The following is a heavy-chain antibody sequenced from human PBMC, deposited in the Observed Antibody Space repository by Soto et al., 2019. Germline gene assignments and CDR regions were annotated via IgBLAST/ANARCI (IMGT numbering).Heavy chain of an antibody. CDR1: GFTFSSYA. V-gene: IGHV3-23*01. D-gene: IGHD5-12*01. Sequence: GGSLSLSCAASGFTFSSYAMSWVRQAPGKGLEWVSSIIGSGGSTYYADFVKGRFTISRDNSKNTLYLQMNSLRSEDTALYYCARDQGEYSGYGKTYYYYGMDVWGQGTTVTVSS. CDR3: ARDQGEYSGYGKTYYYYGMDV. J-gene: IGHJ6*02. CDR2: IIGSGGST.